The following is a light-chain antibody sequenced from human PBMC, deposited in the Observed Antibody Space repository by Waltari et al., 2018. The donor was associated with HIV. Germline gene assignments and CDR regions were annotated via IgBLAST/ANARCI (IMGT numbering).Light chain of an antibody. CDR2: AAS. V-gene: IGKV1-39*01. CDR3: QQSYSTPRIT. Sequence: DIQMTQSPSSLSASVGDRVTMTCRASQRISSYLNWYQQKPGKAPKLLIYAASSLQSGVPSRFSGSGSGTDFTLTISILQPEDFATYYCQQSYSTPRITFGQGTRLEIK. J-gene: IGKJ5*01. CDR1: QRISSY.